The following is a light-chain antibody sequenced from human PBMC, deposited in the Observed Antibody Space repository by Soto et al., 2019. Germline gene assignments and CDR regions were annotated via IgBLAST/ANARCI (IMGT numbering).Light chain of an antibody. J-gene: IGKJ5*01. CDR3: QQYHNWPIT. CDR2: DAS. V-gene: IGKV3-15*01. Sequence: ENVLTPSPGTLSLSPGERATLSCRASQSVSSNFLAWYQQKPGQAPRILMYDASTRATGIPARFSGSGSGTEFTLTISSLQSEDFAVYYCQQYHNWPITFGQGTRLEIK. CDR1: QSVSSN.